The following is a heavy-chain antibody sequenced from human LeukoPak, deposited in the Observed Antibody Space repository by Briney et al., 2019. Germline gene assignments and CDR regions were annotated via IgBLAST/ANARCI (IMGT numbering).Heavy chain of an antibody. J-gene: IGHJ4*02. CDR1: GGSISSYY. V-gene: IGHV4-4*07. CDR2: IYTSGST. D-gene: IGHD3-22*01. Sequence: SETLSLTCTVSGGSISSYYWSWIRQPAGKGLEWIGRIYTSGSTNYNPSLKSRVTISVDTSKNQFSLKLSSVTAADTAVYYCARSQPSPSSAPVSPFDYWGQGTLVTVSS. CDR3: ARSQPSPSSAPVSPFDY.